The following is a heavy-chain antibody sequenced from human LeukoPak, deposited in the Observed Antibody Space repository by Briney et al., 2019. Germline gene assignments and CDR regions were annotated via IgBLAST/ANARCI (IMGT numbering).Heavy chain of an antibody. V-gene: IGHV4-59*01. CDR3: TRGAGWLIDY. CDR2: FHNSGTS. CDR1: DDSISDYH. D-gene: IGHD3-16*01. Sequence: SETLSLTCTVSDDSISDYHRGWIRQPPGKGLEWIGYFHNSGTSTYNPSLKSRDTISADTSKNQFSLKLNSLTTADTAVYYCTRGAGWLIDYWGQGILVTVSS. J-gene: IGHJ4*02.